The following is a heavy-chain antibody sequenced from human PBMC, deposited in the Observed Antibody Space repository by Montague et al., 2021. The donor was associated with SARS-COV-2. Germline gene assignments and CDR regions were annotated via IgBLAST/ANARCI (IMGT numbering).Heavy chain of an antibody. CDR1: GGSFGDDH. J-gene: IGHJ4*02. V-gene: IGHV4-34*01. CDR3: ARGHLSVSMIVVVFTSASYYFDY. Sequence: SETLSLICAVYGGSFGDDHWSWIRQPPGKGLEWIGDIKQSGRTNYNPSLKSRVTISVDTSKNQFSLKLTSVTAADTAVYFCARGHLSVSMIVVVFTSASYYFDYWGQGAQVTVSS. D-gene: IGHD3-22*01. CDR2: IKQSGRT.